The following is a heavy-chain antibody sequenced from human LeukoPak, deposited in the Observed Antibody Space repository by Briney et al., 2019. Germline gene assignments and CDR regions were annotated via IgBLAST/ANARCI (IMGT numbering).Heavy chain of an antibody. CDR2: THTSGST. J-gene: IGHJ4*02. CDR3: ARDMYYYGSGNYRFDY. D-gene: IGHD3-10*01. Sequence: PSETLSLTCTVSGGSISKYYWSWIRQPPGKGLEWIGRTHTSGSTNYNPSLKSRVTMSVDTSKNQFSLKLSSVTAADTAVYYCARDMYYYGSGNYRFDYWGQGTLVTVSS. V-gene: IGHV4-4*07. CDR1: GGSISKYY.